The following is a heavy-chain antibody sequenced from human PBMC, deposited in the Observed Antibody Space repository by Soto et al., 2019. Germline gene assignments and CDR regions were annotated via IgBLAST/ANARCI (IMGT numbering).Heavy chain of an antibody. J-gene: IGHJ4*02. CDR3: ARGITIFGVVIKALDY. Sequence: ASVKVSCKASGYTFTSYGISWVRQAPGQGLEWMGWISAYNGNTNYAQKLQGRVTMTTDTSTSTAYMELRGLRSDDTAVYYCARGITIFGVVIKALDYWGQGTLVTVSS. CDR2: ISAYNGNT. CDR1: GYTFTSYG. D-gene: IGHD3-3*01. V-gene: IGHV1-18*04.